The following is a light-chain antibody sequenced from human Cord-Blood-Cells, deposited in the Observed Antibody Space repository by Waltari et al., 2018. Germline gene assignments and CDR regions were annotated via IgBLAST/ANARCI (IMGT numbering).Light chain of an antibody. V-gene: IGLV2-11*01. CDR3: CSYAGSYTFVV. CDR2: DVS. Sequence: QSALTQPRSVSGSPGQSVTISCTGTSSDVGGYNYVPWYQQHPGKAPKLMIYDVSKRPSGVTDRFSGSKSGNTASLTISGLQAEDEADYYCCSYAGSYTFVVFGGGTKLTVL. J-gene: IGLJ2*01. CDR1: SSDVGGYNY.